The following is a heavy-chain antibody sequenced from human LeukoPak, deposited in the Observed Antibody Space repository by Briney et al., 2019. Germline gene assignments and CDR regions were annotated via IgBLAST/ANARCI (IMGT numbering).Heavy chain of an antibody. CDR1: AFTFSDYW. J-gene: IGHJ5*02. V-gene: IGHV3-7*01. CDR2: IKEDGSEK. CDR3: ASRASYYSSSWYSS. Sequence: GGSLRLSCATSAFTFSDYWMSWVRQTPGKGLEWVANIKEDGSEKYYVDSVKGRFTISRDNAKNSLYLQMNSLRAEDTAVYYCASRASYYSSSWYSSWGQGTLVTVSS. D-gene: IGHD6-13*01.